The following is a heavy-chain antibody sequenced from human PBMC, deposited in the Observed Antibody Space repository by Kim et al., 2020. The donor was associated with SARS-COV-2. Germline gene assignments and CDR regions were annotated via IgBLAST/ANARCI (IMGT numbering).Heavy chain of an antibody. J-gene: IGHJ6*02. CDR3: TTPIRLARYSSGWYHYYYGVDV. CDR2: IKSKTDGGTT. Sequence: GGSLRLSCAASGFTFSNAWMSWVRQAPGKGLEWVGRIKSKTDGGTTDYAAPVKGRFTISRDDSKNTLYLQMNSLKTEDTAVYYCTTPIRLARYSSGWYHYYYGVDVWGRGTTVTVSS. D-gene: IGHD6-19*01. V-gene: IGHV3-15*01. CDR1: GFTFSNAW.